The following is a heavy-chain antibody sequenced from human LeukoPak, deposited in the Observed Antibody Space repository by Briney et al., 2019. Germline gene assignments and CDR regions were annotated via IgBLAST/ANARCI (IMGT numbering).Heavy chain of an antibody. CDR2: IYSGGGT. Sequence: GGSLRLSCAVSGVTVSSNHMSWVRPAPGKGLEWVSAIYSGGGTYYADSVKGRFTLSRDNSKNTLYLQMNSLRAEDTAVYYCVRDASWGQGTLVTVSS. CDR3: VRDAS. V-gene: IGHV3-66*01. CDR1: GVTVSSNH. J-gene: IGHJ4*02.